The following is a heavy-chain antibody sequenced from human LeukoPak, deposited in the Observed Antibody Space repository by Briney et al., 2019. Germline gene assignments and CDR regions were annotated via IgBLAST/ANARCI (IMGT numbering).Heavy chain of an antibody. D-gene: IGHD6-13*01. J-gene: IGHJ3*01. CDR2: ISSSSSTI. CDR3: ARISSSNWYNERGAFDV. CDR1: GFTFSSYE. V-gene: IGHV3-48*01. Sequence: GGSLRLSCAASGFTFSSYEMNWVRQAPGKGLEWVSYISSSSSTIYYADSVKGRFTISRDNAKNSLYLQMNSLRAEDTAVYYCARISSSNWYNERGAFDVWGQGTMVTVSS.